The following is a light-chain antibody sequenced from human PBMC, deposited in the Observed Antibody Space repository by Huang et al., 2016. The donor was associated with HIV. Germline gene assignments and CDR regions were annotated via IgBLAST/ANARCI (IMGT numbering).Light chain of an antibody. J-gene: IGKJ4*01. CDR2: DTS. CDR1: QSVWSN. Sequence: EIVMTQSLATLSLSPGGGATLSCRASQSVWSNLSAYQQTPGQTPRLLIYDTSTRASGVPARFSGSGSGTEFTLTISSLQSEDFAVYYCQQYDNWPPGLTFGGGTKVEI. CDR3: QQYDNWPPGLT. V-gene: IGKV3D-15*01.